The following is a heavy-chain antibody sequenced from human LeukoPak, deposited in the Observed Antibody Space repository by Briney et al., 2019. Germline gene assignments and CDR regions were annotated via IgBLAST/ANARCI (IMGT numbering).Heavy chain of an antibody. V-gene: IGHV4-34*01. CDR2: INHSGST. CDR1: GGSFSGYY. J-gene: IGHJ4*02. D-gene: IGHD6-13*01. Sequence: SETLSLTCAVYGGSFSGYYWSWIRQPLGKGLEWIGEINHSGSTNYNPSLKSRVTISVDTSKNQFSLKLSSVTAADTAVYYCARAGSSWSIFDYWGQGTLVTVSS. CDR3: ARAGSSWSIFDY.